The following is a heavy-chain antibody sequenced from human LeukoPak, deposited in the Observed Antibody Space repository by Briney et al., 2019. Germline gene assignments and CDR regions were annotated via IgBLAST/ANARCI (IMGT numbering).Heavy chain of an antibody. Sequence: GGSLRLSCAASGFTVSGNYLSWVRQAPGKGLEWVSVIYSDGMTYYADSVKGGFTISRDNSKNTLYIQMNSLRADDTAVYYCARDPSDDPTGDYWGQGTLVTVSS. CDR2: IYSDGMT. CDR1: GFTVSGNY. CDR3: ARDPSDDPTGDY. V-gene: IGHV3-53*01. J-gene: IGHJ4*02. D-gene: IGHD1-14*01.